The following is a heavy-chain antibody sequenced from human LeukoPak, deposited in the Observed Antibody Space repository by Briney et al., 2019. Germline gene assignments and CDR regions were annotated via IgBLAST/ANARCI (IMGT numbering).Heavy chain of an antibody. J-gene: IGHJ5*02. CDR2: IYYSGST. V-gene: IGHV4-59*11. D-gene: IGHD3-3*01. Sequence: SETLSLTCTVSGGSISSHYWSWIRQPPGKGLEWIGYIYYSGSTNYNPSLKSRVTISVDTSKNQFSLKLSSVTAADTAVYYCARGRFSANWFDPWGQGTLVTVSS. CDR3: ARGRFSANWFDP. CDR1: GGSISSHY.